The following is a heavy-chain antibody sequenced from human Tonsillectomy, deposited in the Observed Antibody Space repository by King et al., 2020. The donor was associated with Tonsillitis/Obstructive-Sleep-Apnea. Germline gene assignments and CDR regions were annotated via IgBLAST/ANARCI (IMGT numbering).Heavy chain of an antibody. CDR3: ARGPPQYSGSWIEAFDI. CDR2: ISAYHGNT. Sequence: VQLVESGAEVKKPGASVKVSCKASGYTFTSYGITWVRQAPGRGLEWLGRISAYHGNTNYAQNLQGRVTMTTDAPTITAYMELRSLRSDDTAVYYCARGPPQYSGSWIEAFDIWGQGTMVTVSS. D-gene: IGHD1-26*01. V-gene: IGHV1-18*01. J-gene: IGHJ3*02. CDR1: GYTFTSYG.